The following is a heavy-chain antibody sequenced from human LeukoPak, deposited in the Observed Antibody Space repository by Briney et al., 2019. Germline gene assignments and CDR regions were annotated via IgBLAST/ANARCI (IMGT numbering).Heavy chain of an antibody. J-gene: IGHJ4*02. V-gene: IGHV3-11*03. CDR3: ARYLVRGVIIAYFDY. Sequence: GRFTISRDNAKNSLYLQMNNLRAEDTAVYYCARYLVRGVIIAYFDYWGQGTLVTVSS. D-gene: IGHD3-10*01.